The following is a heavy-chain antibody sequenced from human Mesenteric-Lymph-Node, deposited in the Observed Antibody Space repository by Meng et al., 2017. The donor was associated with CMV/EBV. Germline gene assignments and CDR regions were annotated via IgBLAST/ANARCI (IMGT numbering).Heavy chain of an antibody. CDR1: GYTFTSYY. CDR2: INPSGGST. D-gene: IGHD3-22*01. J-gene: IGHJ6*02. CDR3: ARVYYYDSSGAEYYYGMDV. Sequence: ASVKVSCKASGYTFTSYYMHWVRQAPGQGLEWMGIINPSGGSTSYAQKFQGRVTMTRDTSISTAYMELSRLRSDDTAVYYCARVYYYDSSGAEYYYGMDVWGQGTTVTVSS. V-gene: IGHV1-46*01.